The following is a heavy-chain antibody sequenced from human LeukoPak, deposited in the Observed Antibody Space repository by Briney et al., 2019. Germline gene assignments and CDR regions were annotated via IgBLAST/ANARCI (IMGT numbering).Heavy chain of an antibody. J-gene: IGHJ4*02. CDR1: GGSISSYY. CDR2: IYYSAST. D-gene: IGHD6-25*01. Sequence: PSETLSLTRTVSGGSISSYYWSWLRQPPGKGREGIGYIYYSASTNYNPSLKSRVTISVDTSKNQFSLKLSSVTAADTAVYYCARSARIAAAHFDYWGQGTLVTVSS. CDR3: ARSARIAAAHFDY. V-gene: IGHV4-59*01.